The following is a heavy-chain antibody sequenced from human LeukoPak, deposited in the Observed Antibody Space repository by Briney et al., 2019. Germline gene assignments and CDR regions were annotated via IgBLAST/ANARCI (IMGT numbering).Heavy chain of an antibody. D-gene: IGHD3-9*01. V-gene: IGHV1-2*02. CDR3: ARDPPRGLTGYPLDY. J-gene: IGHJ4*02. CDR1: GYTFTGYY. CDR2: INPNSGGT. Sequence: ASVKVSCKASGYTFTGYYMHWVRQAPGQGLEWMGWINPNSGGTSYAQKFQGRVTMTRDTSISTAYMELSRLRSDDTAVYYCARDPPRGLTGYPLDYWGQGTLVTVSS.